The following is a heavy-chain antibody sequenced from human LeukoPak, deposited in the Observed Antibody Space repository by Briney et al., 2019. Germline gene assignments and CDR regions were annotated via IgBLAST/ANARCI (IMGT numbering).Heavy chain of an antibody. J-gene: IGHJ4*02. V-gene: IGHV1-2*06. CDR2: INPNSGGT. Sequence: ASVTVSCKASGYTFTGYYMHWVRQAPGQGLEWMGRINPNSGGTNYAQKFQGRVTMTRDTSISTAYMELSRLRSEDTAVYYCATGLSGWWDYWGQGTLVTVSS. CDR3: ATGLSGWWDY. CDR1: GYTFTGYY. D-gene: IGHD6-19*01.